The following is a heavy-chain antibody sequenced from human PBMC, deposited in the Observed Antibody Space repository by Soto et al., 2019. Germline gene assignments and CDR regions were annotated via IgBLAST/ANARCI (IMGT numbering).Heavy chain of an antibody. J-gene: IGHJ4*02. CDR1: GFTFSTYS. Sequence: EVQLVESGGGLVVRGGSLRLSCAASGFTFSTYSMNWVRQAPGKGLEWVSSITSSSNYIYYTDSVEGRFTISRDNAKSSLYLQMNSLRVEDTAVYYCGRDTNFYASGSGVDYWGQGTLVTVSS. CDR3: GRDTNFYASGSGVDY. D-gene: IGHD3-10*01. CDR2: ITSSSNYI. V-gene: IGHV3-21*01.